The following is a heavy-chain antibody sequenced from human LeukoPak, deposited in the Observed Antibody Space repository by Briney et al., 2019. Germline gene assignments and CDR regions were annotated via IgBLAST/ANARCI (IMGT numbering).Heavy chain of an antibody. Sequence: GGSLRLSCAASGFTVSSNYMSWVRQAPGKGLEWVSVIYSGGSTYYADSVKGRFTISRDKSKSTLNLQINTLRAEDTAVYYCAKGEQSSSWHYFFDYWGQGTLVTVSS. V-gene: IGHV3-53*01. CDR3: AKGEQSSSWHYFFDY. CDR1: GFTVSSNY. J-gene: IGHJ4*02. CDR2: IYSGGST. D-gene: IGHD6-13*01.